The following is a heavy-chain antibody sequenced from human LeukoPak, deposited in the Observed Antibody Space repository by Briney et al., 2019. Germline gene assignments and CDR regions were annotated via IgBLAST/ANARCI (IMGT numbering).Heavy chain of an antibody. CDR3: ARGGGLDV. J-gene: IGHJ6*02. D-gene: IGHD3-16*01. Sequence: PGGSLRLSCAASGYTFSSYGMHWVRQRPGKGLEWLTVIWSDESKKYYGDSVKGRFTISRDNAKNSLYLQMSNLRAEDTAVYFCARGGGLDVWGQGATVTVSS. V-gene: IGHV3-33*03. CDR2: IWSDESKK. CDR1: GYTFSSYG.